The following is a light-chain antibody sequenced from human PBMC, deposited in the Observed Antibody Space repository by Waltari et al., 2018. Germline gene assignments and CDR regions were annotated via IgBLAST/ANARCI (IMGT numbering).Light chain of an antibody. V-gene: IGKV3-15*01. J-gene: IGKJ1*01. CDR2: GAS. CDR3: QQYNLWPRT. CDR1: QSLGSN. Sequence: DTVMTQSPATLSVSPGERATLSCTTSQSLGSNLAWYQQKPGQAPRLLIYGASTRAIGIPARFSGSGSGTEFTLTISSLQSEDFALYYCQQYNLWPRTFGQGTKVEIK.